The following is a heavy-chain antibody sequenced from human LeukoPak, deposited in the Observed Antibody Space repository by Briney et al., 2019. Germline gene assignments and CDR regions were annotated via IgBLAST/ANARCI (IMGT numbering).Heavy chain of an antibody. J-gene: IGHJ6*03. V-gene: IGHV1-2*02. CDR2: INPNSGGT. CDR1: GYTFTGYY. CDR3: ARELASVDTASYYMDV. D-gene: IGHD5-18*01. Sequence: ASVKVSCKASGYTFTGYYMHWVRQAPGQGLEWMGWINPNSGGTNYAQKFQGRVTMTRDTSISTAYMELSRLRSDDTAVYYCARELASVDTASYYMDVWGKGITVTVSS.